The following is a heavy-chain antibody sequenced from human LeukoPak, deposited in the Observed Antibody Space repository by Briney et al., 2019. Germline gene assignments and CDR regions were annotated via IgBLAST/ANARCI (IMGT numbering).Heavy chain of an antibody. CDR2: ITGSGDNT. CDR1: GFTFSTYA. J-gene: IGHJ4*02. D-gene: IGHD3-22*01. CDR3: AKGNIGYYYDY. V-gene: IGHV3-23*01. Sequence: GGSLRLSCAASGFTFSTYAMSWVRQAPGKGLEWVSAITGSGDNTYYADSVKGRFTISRDNSKNTMYLKMNSLRAEDTAVYYCAKGNIGYYYDYWGQGTLVTVSS.